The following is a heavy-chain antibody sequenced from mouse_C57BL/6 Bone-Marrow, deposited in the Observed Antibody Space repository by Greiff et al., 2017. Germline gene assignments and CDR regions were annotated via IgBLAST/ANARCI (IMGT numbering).Heavy chain of an antibody. V-gene: IGHV1-59*01. CDR3: ARRGYDYDGFAY. D-gene: IGHD2-4*01. CDR2: IDPSDSYT. CDR1: GYTFTSYW. J-gene: IGHJ3*01. Sequence: QVQLQQSGAELVRPGTSVKLSCKASGYTFTSYWMHWVKQRPGQGLEWIGVIDPSDSYTNYNQKFKGKATLTVDTSSSTAYMQLSSLTSEDSAVYYCARRGYDYDGFAYWGQGTLVTVSA.